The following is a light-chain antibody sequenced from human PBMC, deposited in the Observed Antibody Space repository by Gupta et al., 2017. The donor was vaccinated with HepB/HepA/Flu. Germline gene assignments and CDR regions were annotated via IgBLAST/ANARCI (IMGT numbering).Light chain of an antibody. CDR2: KDT. V-gene: IGLV3-25*03. J-gene: IGLJ2*01. Sequence: SYELTQPPSVSVSPGQTARITCSGEALPKQYAYWYQKRPGQDPVLVRKKDTKRPLGIPERFSGSTSGTIVTLIISGVQAEDEADDDCQSADRSGFYVLFGGGTKLTVL. CDR3: QSADRSGFYVL. CDR1: ALPKQY.